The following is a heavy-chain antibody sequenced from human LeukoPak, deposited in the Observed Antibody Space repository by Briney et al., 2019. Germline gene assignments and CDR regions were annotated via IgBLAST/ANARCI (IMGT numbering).Heavy chain of an antibody. CDR3: VRDRNYFEALQRSY. D-gene: IGHD1-7*01. V-gene: IGHV3-23*01. CDR2: ITGAGSTT. J-gene: IGHJ4*02. Sequence: GGSLRLSCAASGFTFSTFAMSWVRQDPGRGLEWVSSITGAGSTTYYPETVKGRFTISRDNSKNTLYLQMNSLRVEDTAVYFCVRDRNYFEALQRSYWGQGTLVTVSS. CDR1: GFTFSTFA.